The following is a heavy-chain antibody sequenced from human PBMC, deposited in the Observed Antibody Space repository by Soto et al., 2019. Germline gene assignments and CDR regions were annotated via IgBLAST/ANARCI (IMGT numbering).Heavy chain of an antibody. CDR3: ARDPNTAMAPYNWFDP. CDR1: GGSISSYY. CDR2: IYYSGST. J-gene: IGHJ5*02. V-gene: IGHV4-59*01. Sequence: SETLSLTCTVSGGSISSYYWSWSRQPPGKGLEWIGYIYYSGSTNYNPSLKSRVTISVDTSKNQFSLKLSSVTAADTAVYYCARDPNTAMAPYNWFDPWGQGTLVTVSS. D-gene: IGHD5-18*01.